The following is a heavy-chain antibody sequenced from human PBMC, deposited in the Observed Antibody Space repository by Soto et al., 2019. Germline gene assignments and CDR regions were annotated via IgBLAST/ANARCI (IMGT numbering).Heavy chain of an antibody. J-gene: IGHJ3*02. V-gene: IGHV3-21*01. CDR1: GFTFSSYS. D-gene: IGHD5-12*01. CDR3: ARPLRFVPGDAFDI. CDR2: ISSSSSYI. Sequence: GESLKISCAASGFTFSSYSMNWVRQAPGKGLEWVSSISSSSSYIYYADSVKGRFTISRDNAKNSLYLQMNSLRAEDTAVYYCARPLRFVPGDAFDIWGQGTMVTVSS.